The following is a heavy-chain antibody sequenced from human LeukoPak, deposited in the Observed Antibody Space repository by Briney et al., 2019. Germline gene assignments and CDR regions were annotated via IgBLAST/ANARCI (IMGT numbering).Heavy chain of an antibody. V-gene: IGHV1-18*01. CDR3: ASDAGYCSSTTCYKVFDY. D-gene: IGHD2-2*02. CDR1: GYTFTSYG. CDR2: INVYNGNT. J-gene: IGHJ4*02. Sequence: ASVKVSCKASGYTFTSYGISWVRQAPGRGPEWMGWINVYNGNTNYTQKLQGRVTMTTDTSTSTVYMELSSLRSEDTAVYYCASDAGYCSSTTCYKVFDYWGQGSLVTVSS.